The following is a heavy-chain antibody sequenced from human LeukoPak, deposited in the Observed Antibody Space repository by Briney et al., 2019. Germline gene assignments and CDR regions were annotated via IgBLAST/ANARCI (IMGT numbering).Heavy chain of an antibody. V-gene: IGHV1-18*01. CDR1: GYTFTSYG. Sequence: ASVKVSCKTSGYTFTSYGISWVRQAPGQGLEWMGWISAYNGNTNYAQKVQGRVTMTTDTSTSTAYMELRSLRSDDTAVYYCARGLQENLAWLTAFSAFDIRGQGTMVTVSS. J-gene: IGHJ3*02. D-gene: IGHD6-19*01. CDR2: ISAYNGNT. CDR3: ARGLQENLAWLTAFSAFDI.